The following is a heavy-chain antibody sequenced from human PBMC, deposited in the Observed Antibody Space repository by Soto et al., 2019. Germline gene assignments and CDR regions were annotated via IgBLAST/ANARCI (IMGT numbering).Heavy chain of an antibody. V-gene: IGHV1-69*06. CDR3: ASKAACGGDCYAFDS. D-gene: IGHD2-21*02. CDR2: IIPLFGTA. J-gene: IGHJ4*02. CDR1: GGIFSSNT. Sequence: QVYLVQSGAEVKKPGSSVKISCKASGGIFSSNTINWVRQAAGQGLEWMVGIIPLFGTANYAEKFQGRVTITADKSTKTEYMELTSLRSEDTAVYYCASKAACGGDCYAFDSWGQGTLVNVSS.